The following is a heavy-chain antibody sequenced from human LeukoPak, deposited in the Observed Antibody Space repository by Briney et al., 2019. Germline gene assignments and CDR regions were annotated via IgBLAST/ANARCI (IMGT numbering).Heavy chain of an antibody. Sequence: SQTLSLTCAVSGGSISSGGYSWSWIRQPPGKGLEWIGYIYHSGSTYYNPSLKSRVTISVDTSKNQFSLKLSSVTATDTAVYYCARDGRTAAGFDYWGQGTLVTVSS. V-gene: IGHV4-30-2*01. D-gene: IGHD6-13*01. J-gene: IGHJ4*02. CDR3: ARDGRTAAGFDY. CDR1: GGSISSGGYS. CDR2: IYHSGST.